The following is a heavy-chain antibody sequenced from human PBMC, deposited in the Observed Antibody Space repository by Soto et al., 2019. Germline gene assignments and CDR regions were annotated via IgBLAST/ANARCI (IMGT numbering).Heavy chain of an antibody. V-gene: IGHV1-69*06. Sequence: GASVKVSCKASGGTFGRYIVSWVRQAPGQGLEWMGGIIPIFGTANYAQKFQGRVTITADKSTSTAYMELSSLRSEDTAVYYCARGSSGSWYEAFDIWGQGTMVTVSS. D-gene: IGHD6-13*01. J-gene: IGHJ3*02. CDR1: GGTFGRYI. CDR3: ARGSSGSWYEAFDI. CDR2: IIPIFGTA.